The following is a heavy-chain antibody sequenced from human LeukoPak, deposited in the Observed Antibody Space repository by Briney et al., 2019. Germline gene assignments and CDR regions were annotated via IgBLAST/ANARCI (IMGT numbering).Heavy chain of an antibody. D-gene: IGHD5-12*01. J-gene: IGHJ6*02. V-gene: IGHV4-30-2*01. CDR3: ARGGGYSGYAKPTLYYYYYGMDV. Sequence: SQTLSLTCAVSGGSISSGGYSWSWIRQPPGKGLEWIGYIYHSGSTYYNPSLKSRVTISVDTSKNQFSLKLSSVTAADTAVYYCARGGGYSGYAKPTLYYYYYGMDVWGQGTTVTVSS. CDR1: GGSISSGGYS. CDR2: IYHSGST.